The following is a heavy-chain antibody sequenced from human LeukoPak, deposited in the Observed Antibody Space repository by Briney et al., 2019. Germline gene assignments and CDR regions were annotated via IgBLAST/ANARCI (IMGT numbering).Heavy chain of an antibody. V-gene: IGHV1-2*02. CDR3: ARDVRRNNSSHIDC. CDR2: INPKSGVT. J-gene: IGHJ4*02. CDR1: GYTFTDYY. Sequence: ASVKVSCKASGYTFTDYYLHWVRQAPGQGLEWMGWINPKSGVTDSKMKFQGRVTLTRDTSITTAYMELISLTSDDAAVYYCARDVRRNNSSHIDCWGQGALVTVSS. D-gene: IGHD6-13*01.